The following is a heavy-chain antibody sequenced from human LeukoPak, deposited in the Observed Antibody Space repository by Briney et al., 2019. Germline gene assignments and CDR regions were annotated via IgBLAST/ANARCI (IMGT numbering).Heavy chain of an antibody. D-gene: IGHD6-13*01. CDR1: DDSIRNYY. CDR3: ARYSPPIAAAGAGATDAFDI. V-gene: IGHV4-59*01. Sequence: SETLSLTCTVSDDSIRNYYWSWIRQPPGKGLEWIGYVFHSGSTNYNPSLKSRAAISVDTSQNQFSLTLSSVTAADTAMYYSARYSPPIAAAGAGATDAFDIWGQGTMVIVSS. J-gene: IGHJ3*02. CDR2: VFHSGST.